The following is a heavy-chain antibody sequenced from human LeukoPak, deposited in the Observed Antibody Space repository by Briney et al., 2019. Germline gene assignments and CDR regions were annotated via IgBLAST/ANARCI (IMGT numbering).Heavy chain of an antibody. CDR2: ISWNSGSI. D-gene: IGHD2-15*01. J-gene: IGHJ5*02. Sequence: PGGSLRLSCAASGFTFDDYAMHWVRQAPGKGLEWVSGISWNSGSIGYADSVKGRFTISRDNAKNSLYLQMNSLRSEDTAVYYCARAPPRKGYLPFLYCSGGSCWDNENWFDPWGQGTLVTVSS. CDR1: GFTFDDYA. V-gene: IGHV3-9*01. CDR3: ARAPPRKGYLPFLYCSGGSCWDNENWFDP.